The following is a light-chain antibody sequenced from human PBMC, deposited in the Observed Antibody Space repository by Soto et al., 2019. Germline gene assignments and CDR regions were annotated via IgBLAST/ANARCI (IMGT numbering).Light chain of an antibody. CDR3: QKYNSYSWK. Sequence: IQLTQSPSSLSSSVVDRVTITCLASQGFSTYLAWYQQKPGKAPKLLIYGASTLQSGVPSRFSGSGSGTDFTLTISSLQPEDFATYYCQKYNSYSWKFGQGTRLEIK. CDR2: GAS. V-gene: IGKV1-9*01. J-gene: IGKJ5*01. CDR1: QGFSTY.